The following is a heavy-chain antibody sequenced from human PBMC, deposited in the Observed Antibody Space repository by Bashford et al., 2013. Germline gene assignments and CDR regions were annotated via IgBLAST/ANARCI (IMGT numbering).Heavy chain of an antibody. V-gene: IGHV5-51*01. D-gene: IGHD5-24*01. J-gene: IGHJ4*02. Sequence: GESLKISCKGSGYSFTSQWIGWVRQMPGKGLEWMGIIYPGDSDPRYSPSFQGQVTISADKSISTAYLQWSSLKASDTAMYYCARLLMATAVFDYWGRGNPRSPSPQ. CDR2: IYPGDSDP. CDR1: GYSFTSQW. CDR3: ARLLMATAVFDY.